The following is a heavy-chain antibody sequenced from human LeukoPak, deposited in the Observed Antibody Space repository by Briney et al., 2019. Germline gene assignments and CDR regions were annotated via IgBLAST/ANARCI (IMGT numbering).Heavy chain of an antibody. CDR2: INHSGST. Sequence: SESLSLTCAVYGGSFSGYYWSLLRQPPGKGLEWIGEINHSGSTNYNPSLKSRVTISVDTSNNQFSLTLSSVNAADTAVYYCARAGLNGDVDYWGQGTLVTVSS. V-gene: IGHV4-34*01. J-gene: IGHJ4*02. D-gene: IGHD4-17*01. CDR1: GGSFSGYY. CDR3: ARAGLNGDVDY.